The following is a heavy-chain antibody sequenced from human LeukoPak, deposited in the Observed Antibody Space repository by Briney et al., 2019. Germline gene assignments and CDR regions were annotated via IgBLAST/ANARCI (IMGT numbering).Heavy chain of an antibody. CDR2: ISGSGGNT. CDR3: AKEGDYYGSGSYRDGFDI. J-gene: IGHJ3*02. D-gene: IGHD3-10*01. CDR1: GFTLSSYG. Sequence: GGSLRLSCAASGFTLSSYGMSWVRQAPGKGLEWVSAISGSGGNTYYADSVKGRFTISRDSFKNTLYLQMNSLRPEDTAVYYCAKEGDYYGSGSYRDGFDIWGQGTRATVSS. V-gene: IGHV3-23*01.